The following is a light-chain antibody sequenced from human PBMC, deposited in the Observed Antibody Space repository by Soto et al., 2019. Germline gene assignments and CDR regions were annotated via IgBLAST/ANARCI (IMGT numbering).Light chain of an antibody. CDR2: DNN. CDR3: QSFDTRLSGFVV. CDR1: SSNIGAGYD. Sequence: QSVLTQPPSMSGAPGQRVTISCTGSSSNIGAGYDVHWYQQHPGTAPKLLIFDNNNRPSGVPDRFSGSKLDTSASLATTGLQDEDEADYYCQSFDTRLSGFVVFGGGTKVTVL. J-gene: IGLJ2*01. V-gene: IGLV1-40*01.